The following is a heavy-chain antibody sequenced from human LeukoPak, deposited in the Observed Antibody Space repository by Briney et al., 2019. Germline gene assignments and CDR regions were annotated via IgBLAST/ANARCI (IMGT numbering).Heavy chain of an antibody. D-gene: IGHD3-16*02. J-gene: IGHJ4*02. V-gene: IGHV4-30-4*08. Sequence: SETLSLTCAVYGGSFCGYYWSWIRQPPGKGLEWIGYIYYSGSTYYNPSLKSRVTISVDTSKNQFSLKLSSVTAADTAVYYRARVNDYVWGSYRSIPYFDYWGQGTLVTVSS. CDR1: GGSFCGYY. CDR3: ARVNDYVWGSYRSIPYFDY. CDR2: IYYSGST.